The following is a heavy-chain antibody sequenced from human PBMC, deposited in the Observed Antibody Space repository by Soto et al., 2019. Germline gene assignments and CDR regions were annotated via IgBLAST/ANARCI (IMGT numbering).Heavy chain of an antibody. J-gene: IGHJ6*02. CDR3: ARVGTVTTYPHYGMDV. D-gene: IGHD4-4*01. V-gene: IGHV1-18*01. CDR2: ISAYNGNT. Sequence: QVQLVQSGAEVKKPGASVKVSCKASGYTFTSYGISWVRQAPGQGLEWMGWISAYNGNTNYAQKLQGRVTMTTDTSTSTAHMELRSLRSDDTAVYYCARVGTVTTYPHYGMDVWGQGTTVTVSS. CDR1: GYTFTSYG.